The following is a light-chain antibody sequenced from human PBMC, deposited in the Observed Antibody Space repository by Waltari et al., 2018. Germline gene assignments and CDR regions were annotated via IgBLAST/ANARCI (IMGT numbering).Light chain of an antibody. CDR3: QQYGSSPRT. CDR1: QSVTSSH. CDR2: GAS. V-gene: IGKV3-20*01. Sequence: EIVLTQSPGTLSLSPGESATLSCRASQSVTSSHLAWYQQKPGQAPRLLIYGASSRATAIPDRFSGSGSGTDFTLTISRLEVEDFAVYYCQQYGSSPRTFGQGTKVEIK. J-gene: IGKJ1*01.